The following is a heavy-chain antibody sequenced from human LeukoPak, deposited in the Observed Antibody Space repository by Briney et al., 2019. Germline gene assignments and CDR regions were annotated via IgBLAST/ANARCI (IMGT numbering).Heavy chain of an antibody. Sequence: SSETLSLTCALYGGSFSGYYWSWIRHPPGKGGEWIGEINHSGSTNYNPSLKSRVTISVDTSKNQFSLKLSSVTAADTAVYYCAREGRVPYYDFWSGYYRGYYGMDVWGQGTTVTVSS. CDR2: INHSGST. V-gene: IGHV4-34*01. CDR3: AREGRVPYYDFWSGYYRGYYGMDV. J-gene: IGHJ6*02. D-gene: IGHD3-3*01. CDR1: GGSFSGYY.